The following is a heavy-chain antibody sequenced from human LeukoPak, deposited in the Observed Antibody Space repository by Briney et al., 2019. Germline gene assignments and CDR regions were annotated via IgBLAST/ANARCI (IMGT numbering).Heavy chain of an antibody. J-gene: IGHJ4*02. V-gene: IGHV3-64*02. Sequence: GGSLRLSCVVSGFSFRNYAIHWVRQAPGKGLEYVSVINTDGRITYYADSVKGRFTISRDNSKNTVYLQMGSLRGEDMAVYYCTRDGGSFCDFDYWGQGALVTVSS. D-gene: IGHD1-26*01. CDR1: GFSFRNYA. CDR3: TRDGGSFCDFDY. CDR2: INTDGRIT.